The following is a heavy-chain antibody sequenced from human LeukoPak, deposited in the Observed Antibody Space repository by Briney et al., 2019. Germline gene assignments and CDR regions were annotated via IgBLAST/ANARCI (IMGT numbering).Heavy chain of an antibody. V-gene: IGHV4-61*02. D-gene: IGHD2-2*01. Sequence: PSQTLSLTCTVSGGSIGSGSYYWSWIRQPAGKGLEWIGRIYTSGSTNYNPSLKSRVTISVDTSKNQFSLKLSSVTAADTAVYYCARVVPAALYYYYYYMDVWGKGTTVTVSS. CDR3: ARVVPAALYYYYYYMDV. J-gene: IGHJ6*03. CDR2: IYTSGST. CDR1: GGSIGSGSYY.